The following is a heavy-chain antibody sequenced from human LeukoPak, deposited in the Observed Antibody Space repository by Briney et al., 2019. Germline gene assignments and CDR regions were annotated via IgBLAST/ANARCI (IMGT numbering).Heavy chain of an antibody. Sequence: AAVQVICNAGGYNITSYYRNWVGQATCQGGEGMGGMNRNSGNTGYAQKFQGRVTLTRKTSISTAYMELSSLRSEDTAVYYCARVSAGWLQSLGYWGQGTLVTVSS. CDR2: MNRNSGNT. J-gene: IGHJ4*02. D-gene: IGHD5-24*01. V-gene: IGHV1-8*01. CDR1: GYNITSYY. CDR3: ARVSAGWLQSLGY.